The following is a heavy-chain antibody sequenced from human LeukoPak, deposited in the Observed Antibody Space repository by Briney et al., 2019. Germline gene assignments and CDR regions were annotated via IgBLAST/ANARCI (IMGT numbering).Heavy chain of an antibody. V-gene: IGHV3-74*01. J-gene: IGHJ4*02. CDR3: ARVPPYSAGGIDY. Sequence: PGGSLRLSCAASGFTFSTYWMHWVRQAPGKGLVWVSRVNSDGSSTTYADSVKGRFTISRDNAKNTLYLQMNSLRAEDTAVYYCARVPPYSAGGIDYWGQGTLVTVSS. CDR1: GFTFSTYW. CDR2: VNSDGSST. D-gene: IGHD1-1*01.